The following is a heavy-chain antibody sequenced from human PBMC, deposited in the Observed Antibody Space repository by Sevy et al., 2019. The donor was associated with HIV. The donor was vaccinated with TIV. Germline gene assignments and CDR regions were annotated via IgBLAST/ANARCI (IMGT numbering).Heavy chain of an antibody. D-gene: IGHD3-22*01. CDR2: IYYSGST. CDR1: GGSISSYY. Sequence: SETLSLTCTVSGGSISSYYWSWIRQPPGKGLDWIGYIYYSGSTNYNPSLKSRVTISVDTSKNQFSLKLSSVTAADTAVYYCARQRKWLLPYFDYWGQGTLVTVSS. CDR3: ARQRKWLLPYFDY. V-gene: IGHV4-59*01. J-gene: IGHJ4*02.